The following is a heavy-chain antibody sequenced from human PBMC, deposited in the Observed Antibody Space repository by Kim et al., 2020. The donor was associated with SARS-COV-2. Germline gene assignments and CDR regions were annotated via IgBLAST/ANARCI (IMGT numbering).Heavy chain of an antibody. CDR3: ARVVSSSSWVYFDY. J-gene: IGHJ4*02. V-gene: IGHV3-48*03. Sequence: GGSLRLSCAAFGFTFSSYGMHWVRQAPGKGLEWVSHITNDGSNTYYADSVKGRLTISRDNAKSSLFLQMNSLRAEDTAVYYCARVVSSSSWVYFDYWGQGTLVTVSS. D-gene: IGHD2-2*01. CDR2: ITNDGSNT. CDR1: GFTFSSYG.